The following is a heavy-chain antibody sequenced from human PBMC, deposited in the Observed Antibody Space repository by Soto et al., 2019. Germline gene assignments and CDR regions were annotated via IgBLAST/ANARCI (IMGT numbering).Heavy chain of an antibody. CDR2: IYYSGST. V-gene: IGHV4-61*01. CDR1: GGSVSSGSYY. J-gene: IGHJ6*02. CDR3: ARQTMVRGHYYYGMDV. D-gene: IGHD3-10*01. Sequence: ESLCLTGPVSGGSVSSGSYYWSWIRQPPGKGLEWIGYIYYSGSTNYNPSLKSRVTISVDTSKNQFSLKLSSVTAADTAVYYCARQTMVRGHYYYGMDVWGQGTKVTVYS.